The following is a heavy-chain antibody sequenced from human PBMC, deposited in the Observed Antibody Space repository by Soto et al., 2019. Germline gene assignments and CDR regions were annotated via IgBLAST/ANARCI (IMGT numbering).Heavy chain of an antibody. V-gene: IGHV3-33*01. CDR3: ARELYYYGSGIHYYGMDV. D-gene: IGHD3-10*01. CDR2: IWYDGSNK. Sequence: QVQLVESGGGVVQPGRSLRLSCAASGFTFSSYGMHWVRQAPGKGLEWVAVIWYDGSNKYYADSVKGRFTISRDNSKNTLYLQMNSLRDEDTAVYYCARELYYYGSGIHYYGMDVWGQGTTVTVSS. J-gene: IGHJ6*02. CDR1: GFTFSSYG.